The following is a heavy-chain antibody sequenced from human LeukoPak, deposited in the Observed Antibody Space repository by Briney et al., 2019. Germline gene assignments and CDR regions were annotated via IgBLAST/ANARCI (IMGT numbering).Heavy chain of an antibody. CDR1: GFTVSSHY. D-gene: IGHD5-18*01. V-gene: IGHV3-66*01. CDR3: VKVDTPMVFDF. Sequence: AGGSLRLSCAASGFTVSSHYMSWVRQAPGKGLEWVSVIYFGGSTDYADFVKGRFTISRDNSKNTLYLQMSSLRAEDTAVYFCVKVDTPMVFDFWGQGTLVTVSS. CDR2: IYFGGST. J-gene: IGHJ4*02.